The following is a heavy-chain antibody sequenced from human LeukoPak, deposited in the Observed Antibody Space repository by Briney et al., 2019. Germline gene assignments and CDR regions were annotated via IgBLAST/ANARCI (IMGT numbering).Heavy chain of an antibody. V-gene: IGHV3-9*01. D-gene: IGHD1-26*01. CDR3: VKDIRLYSGSYDS. Sequence: GGSLRLSCAVSGFTIYDYAMHWVRHAPGKGLEGVAGISWNSGTIGYADSVKGRFTISRDNAKNSLYLQMNSLRAGDTALYYCVKDIRLYSGSYDSWGQGALVTVSS. CDR1: GFTIYDYA. J-gene: IGHJ5*01. CDR2: ISWNSGTI.